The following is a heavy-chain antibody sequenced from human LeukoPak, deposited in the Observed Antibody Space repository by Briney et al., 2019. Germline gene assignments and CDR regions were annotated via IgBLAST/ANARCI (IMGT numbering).Heavy chain of an antibody. J-gene: IGHJ5*02. Sequence: SDTLSLTCTVSGGSISAYYWNWIRQPPGKGLECIGFFYHSGSSDYNPSLKSRLTISMDTSKNQLSLNLTSVTAADTAVYYCARLGFCTKGGCLSDLWGLGTVVTVSS. D-gene: IGHD2-8*01. V-gene: IGHV4-59*08. CDR3: ARLGFCTKGGCLSDL. CDR2: FYHSGSS. CDR1: GGSISAYY.